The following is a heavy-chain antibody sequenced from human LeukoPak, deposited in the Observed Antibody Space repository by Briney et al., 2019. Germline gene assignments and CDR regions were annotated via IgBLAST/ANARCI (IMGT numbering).Heavy chain of an antibody. Sequence: ASVKVSYKASGYTFTSYDINWVRQAPGQGLEWMGGIIPIFRASIYAQKFQGRVTITADESTSTAYMELSSLRSEDTAVYYCARSGASVLRFLEWLPGSEDYWGQGTLVTVSS. CDR2: IIPIFRAS. D-gene: IGHD3-3*01. J-gene: IGHJ4*02. CDR1: GYTFTSYD. CDR3: ARSGASVLRFLEWLPGSEDY. V-gene: IGHV1-69*13.